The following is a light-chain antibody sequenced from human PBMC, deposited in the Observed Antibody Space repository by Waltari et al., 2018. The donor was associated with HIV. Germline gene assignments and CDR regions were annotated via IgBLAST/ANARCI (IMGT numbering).Light chain of an antibody. Sequence: QSALTQPASVSGSPGQSITISCTGTTSDIGESNYVSWFQHHPAEAPKLIIFDVSNRPSGVSTRFSGSKSGNTASLTVSGLQPEDEADYYCSSYTNKYTWVFGGGTKLTVL. CDR1: TSDIGESNY. CDR2: DVS. J-gene: IGLJ3*02. CDR3: SSYTNKYTWV. V-gene: IGLV2-14*03.